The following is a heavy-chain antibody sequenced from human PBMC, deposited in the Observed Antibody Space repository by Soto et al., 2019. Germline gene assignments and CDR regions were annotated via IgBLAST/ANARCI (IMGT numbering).Heavy chain of an antibody. J-gene: IGHJ4*02. CDR2: TTPTTGVT. CDR1: GYTFTGYY. V-gene: IGHV1-2*02. Sequence: ASVKVSCKASGYTFTGYYMHWVRQAPGQGLEWMGWTTPTTGVTNYPQRFQGGFTMPRDPSITTPYMELIRRRPEEPAVYYFASRLITRVRGDEYWRQRTLGT. D-gene: IGHD3-10*01. CDR3: ASRLITRVRGDEY.